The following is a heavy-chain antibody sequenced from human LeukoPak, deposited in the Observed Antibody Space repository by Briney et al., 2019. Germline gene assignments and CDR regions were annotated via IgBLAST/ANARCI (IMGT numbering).Heavy chain of an antibody. CDR1: GFTVSSNY. D-gene: IGHD3-10*01. J-gene: IGHJ6*02. V-gene: IGHV3-66*01. Sequence: GGSLRLSCAASGFTVSSNYMSWVRQAPGKGLEWVSVIYSGGTTSYADSVKGRFTISRDNSKNTLYLQMNSLRAEDTAVYYCARDLEGSGGNGMDVWGHGTTVTVSS. CDR2: IYSGGTT. CDR3: ARDLEGSGGNGMDV.